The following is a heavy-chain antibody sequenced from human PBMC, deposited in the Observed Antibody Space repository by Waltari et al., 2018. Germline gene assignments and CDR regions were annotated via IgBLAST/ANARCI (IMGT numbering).Heavy chain of an antibody. CDR2: ISSSSSTI. Sequence: EMQLVESGGGLVQPGGSLRLSCAASGFTFSSYSMNWVRQAPGKGLEWVSYISSSSSTIYYADSVKGRFTISRDNAKNSLYLQMNSLRAEDTAVYYCARDEDYWGQGTLVTVSS. CDR3: ARDEDY. V-gene: IGHV3-48*01. J-gene: IGHJ4*02. CDR1: GFTFSSYS.